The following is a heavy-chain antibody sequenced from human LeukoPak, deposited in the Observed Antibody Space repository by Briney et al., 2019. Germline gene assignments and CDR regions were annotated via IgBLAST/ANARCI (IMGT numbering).Heavy chain of an antibody. Sequence: SETLSLTCAVYGGSFSGYYWNWIRQPPGKGLEWIGEINHSGSTNYNPSLKSRVTISVDTSKNQFSLKLSSVTAADTAVYYCAYSTVLTRGYYWGQGTLVTVSS. J-gene: IGHJ4*02. D-gene: IGHD4-23*01. CDR3: AYSTVLTRGYY. CDR1: GGSFSGYY. CDR2: INHSGST. V-gene: IGHV4-34*01.